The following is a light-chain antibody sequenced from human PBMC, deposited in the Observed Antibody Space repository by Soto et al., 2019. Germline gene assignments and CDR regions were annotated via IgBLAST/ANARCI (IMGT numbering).Light chain of an antibody. CDR2: DAS. CDR1: QTFSY. CDR3: QQYNSYPDS. V-gene: IGKV1-5*01. J-gene: IGKJ2*03. Sequence: DIQMTQSPSTLSASVGDRVTITCRASQTFSYLAWYQQKPGKAPKLLIYDASILQSGFPSRFSGSESGTEFTLTISSPQPDDCATDACQQYNSYPDSFGQGTKLEIK.